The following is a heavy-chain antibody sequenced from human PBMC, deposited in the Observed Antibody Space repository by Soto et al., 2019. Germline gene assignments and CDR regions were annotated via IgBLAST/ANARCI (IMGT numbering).Heavy chain of an antibody. CDR3: ARGGWFGELLTYYYYYGMDV. J-gene: IGHJ6*02. D-gene: IGHD3-10*01. Sequence: SETKCVTCAVEGGYFSGYYWSWIRKKTGKGLEWIGEINHSGSTNYNPSLKSRVTISVDTSKNQFSLKLSSVTAADTAVYYCARGGWFGELLTYYYYYGMDVWGQGTTVTVSS. CDR1: GGYFSGYY. CDR2: INHSGST. V-gene: IGHV4-34*01.